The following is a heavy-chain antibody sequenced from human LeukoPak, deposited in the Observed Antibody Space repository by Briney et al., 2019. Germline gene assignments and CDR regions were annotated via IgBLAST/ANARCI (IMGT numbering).Heavy chain of an antibody. D-gene: IGHD2-2*01. Sequence: PSETLSLTCTVSGGSISSYYWSWIRQPPGKGLERIGYIYYSGSTNYNPSLKSRVTISVDTSKNQFSLKLSSVTAADTAVYYCARLSHDCSSTSCYVDYWGQGTLVTVSS. V-gene: IGHV4-59*08. CDR1: GGSISSYY. CDR3: ARLSHDCSSTSCYVDY. CDR2: IYYSGST. J-gene: IGHJ4*02.